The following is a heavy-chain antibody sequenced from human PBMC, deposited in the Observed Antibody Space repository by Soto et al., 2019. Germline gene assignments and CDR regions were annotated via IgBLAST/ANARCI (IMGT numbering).Heavy chain of an antibody. CDR3: AKDSSERWLARGYNWFDP. D-gene: IGHD6-19*01. V-gene: IGHV1-2*02. Sequence: ASVKVSCKASGDTFTAQYLHWVRKAPGEGLEWMGWINPTTGATRYAQKFQGRVTMTRDTSMSTAYLEVRSLRPDDTAVYYCAKDSSERWLARGYNWFDPWGQGTLVTVSS. J-gene: IGHJ5*02. CDR2: INPTTGAT. CDR1: GDTFTAQY.